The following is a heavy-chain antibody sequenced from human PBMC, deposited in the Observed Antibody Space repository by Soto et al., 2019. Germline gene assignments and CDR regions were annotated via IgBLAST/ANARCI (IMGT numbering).Heavy chain of an antibody. D-gene: IGHD2-2*01. CDR3: ARQRGPRHIVVVPAAIVSWFDP. CDR1: GGSISSGGYY. Sequence: SETLSLTCTVSGGSISSGGYYWSWIRQHPGKGLEWIGYIYYSGSTYYNPSLKSRVTISVDTSKNQFSLKLSSVTAADTAVYYCARQRGPRHIVVVPAAIVSWFDPWGQGTLVTVSS. CDR2: IYYSGST. V-gene: IGHV4-31*03. J-gene: IGHJ5*02.